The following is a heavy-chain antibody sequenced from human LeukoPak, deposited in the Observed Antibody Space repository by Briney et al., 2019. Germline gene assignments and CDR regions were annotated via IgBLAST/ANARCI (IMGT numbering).Heavy chain of an antibody. Sequence: PSETLSLTCTVSGGSISSSSYYWGWIRQPPGKGLEWIGSIYYSGSTYYNPSLKSRVTISVDTPKNQFSLKLSSVTAADTAVYYCASMYSSGWYEGFFWGQGTLVTVSS. D-gene: IGHD6-19*01. J-gene: IGHJ4*02. V-gene: IGHV4-39*01. CDR3: ASMYSSGWYEGFF. CDR2: IYYSGST. CDR1: GGSISSSSYY.